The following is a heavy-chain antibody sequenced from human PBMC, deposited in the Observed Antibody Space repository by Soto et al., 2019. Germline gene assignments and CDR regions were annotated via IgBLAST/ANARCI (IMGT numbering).Heavy chain of an antibody. Sequence: SETLSLTCTVSGGSVSSGSYYWSWIRQPPGKGLEWIGYIYYSGSTNYNPSLKSRVTISVDTSKNQFSLQLTSVTPEDTAVYYCARGSWDDVSGHYYMDVWDKGTTVTVSS. V-gene: IGHV4-61*01. CDR1: GGSVSSGSYY. J-gene: IGHJ6*03. CDR2: IYYSGST. CDR3: ARGSWDDVSGHYYMDV. D-gene: IGHD1-1*01.